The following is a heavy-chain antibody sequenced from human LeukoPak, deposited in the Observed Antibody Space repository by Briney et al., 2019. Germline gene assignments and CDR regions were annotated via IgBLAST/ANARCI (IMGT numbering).Heavy chain of an antibody. CDR2: IYTSGST. D-gene: IGHD3-3*01. J-gene: IGHJ4*02. CDR3: ARGREWPGASLFDY. V-gene: IGHV4-61*02. Sequence: SQTLSLTCTVSGGSISSGSYYWSWIRQPAGKGLEWIGRIYTSGSTNYNPSLKSRVTISVDTSKNQFSLKLSSLTAADTAVYFCARGREWPGASLFDYWGQGTLVTVSS. CDR1: GGSISSGSYY.